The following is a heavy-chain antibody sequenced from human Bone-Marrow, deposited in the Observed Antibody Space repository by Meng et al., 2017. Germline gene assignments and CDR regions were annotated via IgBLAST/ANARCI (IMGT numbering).Heavy chain of an antibody. CDR2: IYPGDSDT. V-gene: IGHV5-51*01. CDR3: ARGLAQADSSSWTATPDY. D-gene: IGHD6-13*01. CDR1: GYSFTSYW. J-gene: IGHJ4*02. Sequence: GESLKISCKGSGYSFTSYWIGWVRQMPGKGLEWMGIIYPGDSDTRYSPSFQGQVTISADKSISTAYLQWSSLRAEDTAVYYCARGLAQADSSSWTATPDYWGQGTLVTVSS.